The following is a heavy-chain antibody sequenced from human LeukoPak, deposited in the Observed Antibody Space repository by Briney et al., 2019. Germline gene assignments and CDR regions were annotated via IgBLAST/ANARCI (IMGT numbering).Heavy chain of an antibody. CDR3: AVGRGVIITSG. CDR2: ISSSSSYI. J-gene: IGHJ4*02. Sequence: PGGSLRLSCAASGFTFSSYSMNCARQAPGKGLEWVSSISSSSSYIYYADSVKGRFTISRDNAKNSLYLQMNSLRAEDTAVYYCAVGRGVIITSGWGQGTLVPVSS. V-gene: IGHV3-21*01. D-gene: IGHD3-10*01. CDR1: GFTFSSYS.